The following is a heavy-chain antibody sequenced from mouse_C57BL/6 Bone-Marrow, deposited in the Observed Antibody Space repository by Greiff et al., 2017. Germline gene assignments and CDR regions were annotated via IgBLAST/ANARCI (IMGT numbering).Heavy chain of an antibody. V-gene: IGHV5-17*01. CDR3: ARAPYLYAMDY. CDR2: ISSGSSTI. CDR1: GFTFSDYG. Sequence: EVPLVESGGGLVKPGGSLKLSCAASGFTFSDYGMHWVRQAPEKGLEWVAYISSGSSTIYYADTVKGRFPISRDNAKNTLFRQMTSLRSDDTAMYYCARAPYLYAMDYWGQGTSVTVSS. D-gene: IGHD5-5*01. J-gene: IGHJ4*01.